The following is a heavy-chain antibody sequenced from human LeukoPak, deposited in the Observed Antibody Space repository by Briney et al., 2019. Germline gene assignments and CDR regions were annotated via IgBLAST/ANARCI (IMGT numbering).Heavy chain of an antibody. Sequence: PSETLSFTCTVSGGSISSYYGSWLRQPPGMGLKWIGYIYYSGNTNYNPSLKSRVTISVDTSTNQFSLKLSSVTAADTAVYYCARDASVGGMDVWGQGTTVTVSS. CDR1: GGSISSYY. V-gene: IGHV4-59*01. CDR2: IYYSGNT. J-gene: IGHJ6*02. CDR3: ARDASVGGMDV.